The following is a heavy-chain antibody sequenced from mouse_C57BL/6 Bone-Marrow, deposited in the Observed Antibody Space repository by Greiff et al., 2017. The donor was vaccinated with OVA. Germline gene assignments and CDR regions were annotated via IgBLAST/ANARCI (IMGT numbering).Heavy chain of an antibody. Sequence: EVQLQQSGPELVKPGASVKISCKASGYSFTGYYMNWVKQSPEKSLEWIGEINPSTGGTTYNQKFKAKATLTVDKSSSTAYMQPKGLTYEDSAVYYCAKAYYYGSSLVSWFAYWGQGTLVTVSA. CDR1: GYSFTGYY. V-gene: IGHV1-42*01. CDR3: AKAYYYGSSLVSWFAY. J-gene: IGHJ3*01. CDR2: INPSTGGT. D-gene: IGHD1-1*01.